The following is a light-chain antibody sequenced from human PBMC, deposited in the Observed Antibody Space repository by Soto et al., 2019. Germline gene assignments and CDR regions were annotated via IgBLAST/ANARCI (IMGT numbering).Light chain of an antibody. V-gene: IGLV2-14*01. J-gene: IGLJ1*01. Sequence: QSVLTQPASVSGSPGQSITISCTGTSSDVGGYNYVCRYQQHPGKAPKLMIYEVSNRPSGVSNRFSGSKSGNTASLTISGLQAEEEADYYCSSFTSGSTLFGTGTKVTVL. CDR3: SSFTSGSTL. CDR2: EVS. CDR1: SSDVGGYNY.